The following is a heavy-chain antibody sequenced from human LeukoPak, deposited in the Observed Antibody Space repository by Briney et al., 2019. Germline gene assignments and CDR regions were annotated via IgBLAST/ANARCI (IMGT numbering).Heavy chain of an antibody. CDR2: ISSSGSTI. D-gene: IGHD2-2*01. V-gene: IGHV3-11*04. J-gene: IGHJ6*03. CDR1: GFTFSDYY. CDR3: AREKEGYCSRTSCYLDYYYYYMDV. Sequence: GGSLRLSCAASGFTFSDYYMSWIRQAPGKGLEWVSYISSSGSTIYYADSVKGRFTISRDNAKNSLYLQMNSLRAEDTAVYYCAREKEGYCSRTSCYLDYYYYYMDVWGKGTTVTISS.